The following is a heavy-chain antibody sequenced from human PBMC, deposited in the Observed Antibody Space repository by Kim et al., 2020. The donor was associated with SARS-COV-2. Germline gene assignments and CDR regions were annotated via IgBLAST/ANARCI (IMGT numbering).Heavy chain of an antibody. CDR3: ALPGQTAMLQSDFNS. CDR2: IHSDGTRT. J-gene: IGHJ4*02. Sequence: GGSLRLSCAASGFTFTSYWMHWVRQAPGKGLVWVSRIHSDGTRTSYADSVKGRFTISRDNAKNMMYLQMNSLRAEDTAVYYCALPGQTAMLQSDFNSWGQGTLVTVSS. D-gene: IGHD5-18*01. V-gene: IGHV3-74*01. CDR1: GFTFTSYW.